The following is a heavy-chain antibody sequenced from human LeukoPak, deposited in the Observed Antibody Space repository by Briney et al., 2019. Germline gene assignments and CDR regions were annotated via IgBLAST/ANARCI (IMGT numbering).Heavy chain of an antibody. J-gene: IGHJ4*02. V-gene: IGHV4-61*02. CDR1: GGSISSGSYY. D-gene: IGHD2-15*01. Sequence: SETLSLTCTVSGGSISSGSYYWSWIRQPAGKGLEWIGRIYTSGSTNYNPSLKSRVTTSVDTSKNQFSLKLSSVTAAETAVYYCARGPTYCSSSSCLQGEWGQGTLVTVSS. CDR2: IYTSGST. CDR3: ARGPTYCSSSSCLQGE.